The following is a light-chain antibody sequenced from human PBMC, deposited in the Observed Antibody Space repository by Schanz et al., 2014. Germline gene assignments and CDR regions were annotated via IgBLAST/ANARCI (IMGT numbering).Light chain of an antibody. CDR2: AAS. J-gene: IGKJ2*01. Sequence: DIHMTQSPSSLSPSVGDRVTITCRSSQSIGKYVNWYQQTPGKAPRLLIYAASTLQSGVPSRFSGSGSGTDFTLTISSLQPEDFATYYCQQGHTSPVTFGQGTKLEIK. V-gene: IGKV1-39*01. CDR1: QSIGKY. CDR3: QQGHTSPVT.